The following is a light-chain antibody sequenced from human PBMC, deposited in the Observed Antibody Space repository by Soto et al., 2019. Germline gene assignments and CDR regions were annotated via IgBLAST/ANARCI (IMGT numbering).Light chain of an antibody. CDR2: SAS. CDR3: QQLKTYPYT. Sequence: IQLTQSPSSLSASVGDRVTITCRASQDINKFLDWFQLKPGKAPNLLIFSASTLQSAVPSRFSGGGSGTDFTLTISSLQPEDFATYYCQQLKTYPYTFGQGNKLEIK. J-gene: IGKJ2*01. V-gene: IGKV1-9*01. CDR1: QDINKF.